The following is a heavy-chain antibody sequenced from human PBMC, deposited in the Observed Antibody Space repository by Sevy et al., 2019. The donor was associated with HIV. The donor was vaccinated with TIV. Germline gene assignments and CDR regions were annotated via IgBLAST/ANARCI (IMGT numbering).Heavy chain of an antibody. CDR3: ARVGYNYGFYAFDI. Sequence: SETLSLTCTVSGDSLSSGGYYWSWIRQHPGKGLEWIGYIYYSGITYYNPSLKSRITMSLDTSKDQFYLKLSSVTAADTAVYYCARVGYNYGFYAFDIWGQWTMVTVSS. CDR2: IYYSGIT. V-gene: IGHV4-31*03. J-gene: IGHJ3*02. CDR1: GDSLSSGGYY. D-gene: IGHD5-18*01.